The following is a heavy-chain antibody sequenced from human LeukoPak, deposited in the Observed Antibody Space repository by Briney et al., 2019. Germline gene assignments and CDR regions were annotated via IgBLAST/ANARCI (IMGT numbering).Heavy chain of an antibody. CDR3: ARDTYVLNYYYDSSGRWYFDL. D-gene: IGHD3-22*01. J-gene: IGHJ2*01. V-gene: IGHV1-3*01. CDR2: ITAGNDNT. CDR1: GYTFTSYA. Sequence: ASVKVSCKASGYTFTSYAMHWVRQAPGQRLEWMGWITAGNDNTKYSQKFQGRVTITRDTSASTAYMELSSLRSEDTAVYYCARDTYVLNYYYDSSGRWYFDLWGRGTLVTVSS.